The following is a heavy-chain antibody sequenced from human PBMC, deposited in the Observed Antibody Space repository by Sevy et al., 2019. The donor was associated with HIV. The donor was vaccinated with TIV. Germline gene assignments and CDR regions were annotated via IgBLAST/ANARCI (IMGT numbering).Heavy chain of an antibody. D-gene: IGHD6-19*01. CDR1: GFTFSSYA. Sequence: GGSLRLSCAASGFTFSSYAMSWVRQAPGKGLEWVSAISGSGGSTYYADSVKGRFTISRDNSKNTLYLQMNSLRAEDTAVYYCAKDHTQWLVRLNAFGIWGQGTMVTVSS. J-gene: IGHJ3*02. V-gene: IGHV3-23*01. CDR2: ISGSGGST. CDR3: AKDHTQWLVRLNAFGI.